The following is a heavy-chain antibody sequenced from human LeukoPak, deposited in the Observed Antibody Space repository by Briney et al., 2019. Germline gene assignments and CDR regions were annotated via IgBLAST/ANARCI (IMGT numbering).Heavy chain of an antibody. CDR2: IRYDANNK. Sequence: GGSLRLSCAVSGFTFSDYGMHWVRQAPGKGLEWVAFIRYDANNKYYADSVKGRFTISRDNSKNTLYLQMNSLRAEDTAVYYCAKAATKGYYYDTIGDWGQGTLVTVSS. CDR1: GFTFSDYG. CDR3: AKAATKGYYYDTIGD. J-gene: IGHJ4*02. V-gene: IGHV3-30*02. D-gene: IGHD3-22*01.